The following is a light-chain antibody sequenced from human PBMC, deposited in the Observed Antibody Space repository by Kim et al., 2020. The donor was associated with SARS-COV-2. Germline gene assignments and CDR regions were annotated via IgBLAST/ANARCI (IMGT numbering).Light chain of an antibody. CDR2: SNN. J-gene: IGLJ2*01. CDR3: AAWDDSLNGVV. Sequence: ELTQPPSASGTPGQRVTISCSGSSPNIGSNTVNWYQQLPGTAPKLLIYSNNQRPSGVPDRFSGSKSGTSASLAISGLQSEDEADYYCAAWDDSLNGVVFGGGTQLTVL. CDR1: SPNIGSNT. V-gene: IGLV1-44*01.